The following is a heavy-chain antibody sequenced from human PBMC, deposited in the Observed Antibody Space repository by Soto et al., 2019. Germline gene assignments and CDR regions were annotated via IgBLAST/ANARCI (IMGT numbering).Heavy chain of an antibody. CDR2: IYQSGST. D-gene: IGHD4-4*01. J-gene: IGHJ6*02. Sequence: SETLSLTCAVSDGSIGSGGCSLSWIRQPPGKGLEWIGYIYQSGSTYYNPSLKSRVTISVDRSRNQFSLKLSSVTAADTAVYFFATQSYSNPGVYDYYAMEVWGQGTTVTVSS. V-gene: IGHV4-30-2*01. CDR1: DGSIGSGGCS. CDR3: ATQSYSNPGVYDYYAMEV.